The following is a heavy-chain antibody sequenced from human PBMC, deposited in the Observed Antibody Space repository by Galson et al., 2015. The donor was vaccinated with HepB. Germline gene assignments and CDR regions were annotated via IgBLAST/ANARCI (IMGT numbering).Heavy chain of an antibody. CDR2: INPSGGST. D-gene: IGHD3-22*01. V-gene: IGHV1-46*01. CDR1: GGTFTSYY. CDR3: ARDYYDSSGYPLNYFDY. Sequence: SVKVSCKASGGTFTSYYMHWVRQAPGQGLEWMGIINPSGGSTSYAQKFQGRVTMTRDTSTSTVYMELSSLRSEDTAVYYCARDYYDSSGYPLNYFDYWGQGTLVTVSS. J-gene: IGHJ4*02.